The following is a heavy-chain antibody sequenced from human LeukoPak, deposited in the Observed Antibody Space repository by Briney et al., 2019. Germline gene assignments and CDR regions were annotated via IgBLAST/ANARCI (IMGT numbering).Heavy chain of an antibody. J-gene: IGHJ4*02. Sequence: PSETLSLTCTVSGGSISSYYWSWIRQPPGKGLEWIGYIHNSGSTNYNPSLKSRVTISVDTSKNQFSLKVSSVTAADTAVYYCARASYSSSWYAVGNWGQGTLVTVSS. CDR3: ARASYSSSWYAVGN. D-gene: IGHD6-13*01. CDR1: GGSISSYY. V-gene: IGHV4-59*08. CDR2: IHNSGST.